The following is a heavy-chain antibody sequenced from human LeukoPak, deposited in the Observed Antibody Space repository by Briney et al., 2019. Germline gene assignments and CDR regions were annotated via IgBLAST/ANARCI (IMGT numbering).Heavy chain of an antibody. CDR3: ARETSWSGYFTN. CDR1: GGSISSSSYY. Sequence: PSETLSLTCTVSGGSISSSSYYWGWIRQPPGKGLEWIGSIYYSGSTYYNPSLKSRVTISADTSKNQFSLKLTSVTAADTAVYYCARETSWSGYFTNWGRGTLVTVSS. V-gene: IGHV4-39*07. J-gene: IGHJ4*02. D-gene: IGHD3-3*01. CDR2: IYYSGST.